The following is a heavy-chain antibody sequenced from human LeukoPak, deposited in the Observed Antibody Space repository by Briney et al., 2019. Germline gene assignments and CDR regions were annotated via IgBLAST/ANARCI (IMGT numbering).Heavy chain of an antibody. CDR1: GGSISSYY. CDR2: IYTSGST. D-gene: IGHD6-19*01. V-gene: IGHV4-4*07. CDR3: ARDGAWYSSGCGSWFDP. J-gene: IGHJ5*02. Sequence: PSETLSLTCTVSGGSISSYYWSWIRQPAGKGLEWIGRIYTSGSTNYNPSLKSRVTMSVDTSKNQFSLKLSSVTAADTAVYYCARDGAWYSSGCGSWFDPWGQGTLVTVSS.